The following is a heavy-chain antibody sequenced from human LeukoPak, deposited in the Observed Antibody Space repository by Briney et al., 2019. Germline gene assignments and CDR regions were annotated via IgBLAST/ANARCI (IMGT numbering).Heavy chain of an antibody. CDR2: IYYSGST. D-gene: IGHD2/OR15-2a*01. CDR1: GGSISSGGYY. Sequence: PSQTLSLTCTVSGGSISSGGYYWSWIRQHPGKGLEWIGYIYYSGSTYYNPSLKSRVTISVDTSKNQFSLKLSSVTAADTAVYYCARCKVGDTFDIWGQGTMATVSS. CDR3: ARCKVGDTFDI. V-gene: IGHV4-31*03. J-gene: IGHJ3*02.